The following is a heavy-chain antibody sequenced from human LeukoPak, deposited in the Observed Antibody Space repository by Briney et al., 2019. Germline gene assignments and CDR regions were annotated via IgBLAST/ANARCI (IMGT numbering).Heavy chain of an antibody. V-gene: IGHV5-51*01. CDR1: GYSFTSYW. CDR2: IYPGDSDT. J-gene: IGHJ4*02. Sequence: GESLKISCKGSGYSFTSYWIGWVRQMPGKGLEWIGIIYPGDSDTRYSPSFQGQVTISADKSISTAYLQWSSLKASDTALYYCARRTLGYCSGGSCYYDYWGQGTLVTVSS. D-gene: IGHD2-15*01. CDR3: ARRTLGYCSGGSCYYDY.